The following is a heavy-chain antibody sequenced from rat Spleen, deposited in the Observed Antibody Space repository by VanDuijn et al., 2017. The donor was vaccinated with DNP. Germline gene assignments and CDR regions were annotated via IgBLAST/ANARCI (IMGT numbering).Heavy chain of an antibody. Sequence: EVKLVESGGGLVQPGRSLKLSCAASGFNFNDYWMGWVRQAPGKGLEWIGEINKDSNTIKYNPSLKDKLTISRDNARNTLYLQMSKLGSEDTAIYYCVREIFGVDYWGQGVMVTVSS. J-gene: IGHJ2*01. CDR1: GFNFNDYW. V-gene: IGHV4-2*01. CDR3: VREIFGVDY. D-gene: IGHD4-3*01. CDR2: INKDSNTI.